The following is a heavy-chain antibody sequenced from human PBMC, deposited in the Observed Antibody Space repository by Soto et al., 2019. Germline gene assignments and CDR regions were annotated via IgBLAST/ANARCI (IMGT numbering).Heavy chain of an antibody. V-gene: IGHV3-74*01. CDR2: IKTDGTIT. CDR3: ASSSGSNCSSDF. D-gene: IGHD4-4*01. CDR1: GFIFSNYW. Sequence: GGSLRLSCAASGFIFSNYWMNWVRQAPGKGLVWVSRIKTDGTITTYADSVKGRFTISRDNAKNTLYLQMNSLRVEDTAVYYCASSSGSNCSSDFWGQGTLVTVSS. J-gene: IGHJ4*02.